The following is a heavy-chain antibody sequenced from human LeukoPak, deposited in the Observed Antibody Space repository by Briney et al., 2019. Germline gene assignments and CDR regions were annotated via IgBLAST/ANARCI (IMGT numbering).Heavy chain of an antibody. CDR3: ALFADGGNRIDY. CDR2: INPSGGST. D-gene: IGHD4-23*01. Sequence: ASVKVSCKASGYTFTNYYMHWVRQAPGQGLEWMGIINPSGGSTSYPQKFQGRVTMTRDMSTSTVYMELSSLRSEDTAVYYCALFADGGNRIDYWGQGTLVTVSS. V-gene: IGHV1-46*01. CDR1: GYTFTNYY. J-gene: IGHJ4*02.